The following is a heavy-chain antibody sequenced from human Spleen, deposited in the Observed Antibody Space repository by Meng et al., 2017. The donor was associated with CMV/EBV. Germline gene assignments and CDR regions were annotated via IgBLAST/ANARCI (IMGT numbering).Heavy chain of an antibody. Sequence: QAQLQESGPGLVKPSEPLSPTCTVSGGFISSYYWSWIRQPAGKGLEWIGRIYTSGSTNYNPSLKSRVTMSVDTSKNQFSLKLSSVTAADTAVYYCARDPSSSWTGWFDPWGQGTLVTVSS. CDR3: ARDPSSSWTGWFDP. J-gene: IGHJ5*02. V-gene: IGHV4-4*07. CDR2: IYTSGST. CDR1: GGFISSYY. D-gene: IGHD6-13*01.